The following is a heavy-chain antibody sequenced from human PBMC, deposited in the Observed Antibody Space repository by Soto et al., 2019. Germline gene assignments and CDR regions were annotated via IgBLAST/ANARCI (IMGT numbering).Heavy chain of an antibody. CDR1: GGTFSSYA. CDR3: AREGYYGSGISESYYYYYMDV. CDR2: IIPIFGTA. D-gene: IGHD3-10*01. V-gene: IGHV1-69*13. Sequence: SVKVSCKASGGTFSSYAISWVRQAPGQGLEWMGGIIPIFGTANYAQKFQGRVTITADESTSTAYMKLSNLRSDDTAVYYCAREGYYGSGISESYYYYYMDVWGKGTTVTVS. J-gene: IGHJ6*03.